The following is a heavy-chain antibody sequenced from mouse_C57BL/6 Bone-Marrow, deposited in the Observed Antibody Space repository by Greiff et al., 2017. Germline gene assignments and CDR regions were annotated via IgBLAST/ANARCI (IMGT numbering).Heavy chain of an antibody. CDR2: LDTGGGET. J-gene: IGHJ3*01. CDR1: GFNIKDSD. Sequence: EVPLQQSGAELVKPGASVKLSCTASGFNIKDSDLTWVKQRTEQGLEWIGRLDTGGGETKYAPKFQGKATITADTSTTTAFLQLSSLTSEDTAVYYYARTYYSNYFAYWGQGTLVTVSA. V-gene: IGHV14-2*01. D-gene: IGHD2-5*01. CDR3: ARTYYSNYFAY.